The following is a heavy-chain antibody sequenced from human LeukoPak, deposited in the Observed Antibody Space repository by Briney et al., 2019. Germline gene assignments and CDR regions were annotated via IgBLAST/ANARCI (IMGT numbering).Heavy chain of an antibody. Sequence: GGSLRLSCAASGFTFSTYWMSWVRQAPGKGLEWVANIKQDGSEKYYVDSVKGRFTISRDNAKNSLYLQMNSLGAEDTAVYYCVRDGCSGGSCGFDYWGQGTLVTVSS. D-gene: IGHD2-15*01. CDR3: VRDGCSGGSCGFDY. CDR2: IKQDGSEK. V-gene: IGHV3-7*01. J-gene: IGHJ4*02. CDR1: GFTFSTYW.